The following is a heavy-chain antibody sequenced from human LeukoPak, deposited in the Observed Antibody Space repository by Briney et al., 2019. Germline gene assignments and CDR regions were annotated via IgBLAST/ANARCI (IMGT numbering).Heavy chain of an antibody. J-gene: IGHJ4*02. CDR2: INSDGSST. Sequence: GGSLRLSCAASGFTFSSYWMHWVRQAPGKGLVGVSRINSDGSSTSYADSVKGRFTISRDNAKNTLYLQMNSLRAEDTAVYYCARVKGGEWLRYFDYWGQGTLVTVSS. D-gene: IGHD5-12*01. CDR3: ARVKGGEWLRYFDY. CDR1: GFTFSSYW. V-gene: IGHV3-74*01.